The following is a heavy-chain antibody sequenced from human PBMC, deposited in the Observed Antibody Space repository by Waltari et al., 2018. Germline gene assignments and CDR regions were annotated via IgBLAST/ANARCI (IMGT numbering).Heavy chain of an antibody. CDR1: GFTLGSHG. D-gene: IGHD2-2*01. Sequence: QVQLVESGGGVVEPGRCLRLDCAASGFTLGSHGMHWVGQAPGKGLEWVAVISDDGSNNDVADSVNGRFTISRDNSKNTLYLQMNCLIAEDTAVYYCARIHQLLNIDYWGQGTLVTVSS. CDR3: ARIHQLLNIDY. V-gene: IGHV3-30*03. J-gene: IGHJ4*02. CDR2: ISDDGSNN.